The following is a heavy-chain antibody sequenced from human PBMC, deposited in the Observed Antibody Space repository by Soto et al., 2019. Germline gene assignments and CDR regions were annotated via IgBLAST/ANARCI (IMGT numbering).Heavy chain of an antibody. D-gene: IGHD3-9*01. J-gene: IGHJ4*02. CDR1: GFTFSSYA. CDR2: MTNTGGAT. V-gene: IGHV3-23*01. Sequence: QPGGSLRLSCAASGFTFSSYAMSWVRQAPGKGLEWVSTMTNTGGATYYADSVKGRFTISRDNSNHTLFLQMNSLRAEDTAVYYCAKEAPDWNYIDYWGQGTLVTVSS. CDR3: AKEAPDWNYIDY.